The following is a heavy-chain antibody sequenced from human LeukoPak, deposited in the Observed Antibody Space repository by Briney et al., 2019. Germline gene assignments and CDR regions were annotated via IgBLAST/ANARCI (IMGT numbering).Heavy chain of an antibody. J-gene: IGHJ4*02. D-gene: IGHD6-25*01. CDR1: GGPISGSIT. V-gene: IGHV4-39*07. Sequence: SETLSLTCTVSGGPISGSITWGWVRQPPGKGLEWIGNVHYDGRTAPNPSLKSRVTLALHTSTNQFSLKMHSVTAADTALYYCARVVTAAGLDVWGQGILVSISS. CDR3: ARVVTAAGLDV. CDR2: VHYDGRT.